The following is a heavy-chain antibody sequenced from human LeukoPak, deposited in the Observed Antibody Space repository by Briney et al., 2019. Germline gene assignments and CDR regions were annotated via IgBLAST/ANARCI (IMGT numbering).Heavy chain of an antibody. D-gene: IGHD4-23*01. CDR1: GYTFTSYA. CDR2: ISAYNGNT. V-gene: IGHV1-18*01. J-gene: IGHJ4*02. CDR3: ARGGRYGGNTGFDF. Sequence: ASVKVSCKGSGYTFTSYATNWVPQAPGQGLEWMGWISAYNGNTNYARKLQGRVTMTTDTSTSTAYMELRSLRSDDTAVYYCARGGRYGGNTGFDFWGLGTLVTVSS.